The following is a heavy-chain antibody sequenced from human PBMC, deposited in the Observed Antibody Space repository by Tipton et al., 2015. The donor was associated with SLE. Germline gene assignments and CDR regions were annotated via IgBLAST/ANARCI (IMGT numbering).Heavy chain of an antibody. CDR1: GYRFSDHG. CDR3: ARGIAAAGTVFDY. V-gene: IGHV1-18*01. D-gene: IGHD6-13*01. Sequence: QSGPEVKKPGASVKVSCKASGYRFSDHGISWVRQAPGQGLEWMGWISTYNGNTNFAQKFQGRVIMTTDASTNTAYMELRSLRSDDTAVYYCARGIAAAGTVFDYWGQGTLVTVSS. J-gene: IGHJ4*02. CDR2: ISTYNGNT.